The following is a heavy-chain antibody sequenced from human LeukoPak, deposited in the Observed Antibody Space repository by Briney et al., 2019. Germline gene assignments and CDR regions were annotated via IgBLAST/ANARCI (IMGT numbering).Heavy chain of an antibody. J-gene: IGHJ3*02. CDR1: GGSISSSSYY. CDR3: ARVQKSITIFGVVIIHPQDAFDI. V-gene: IGHV4-39*07. D-gene: IGHD3-3*01. Sequence: SETLSLTCTVSGGSISSSSYYWGWIRQPPGKGLEWIGSIYYSGSTYYNPSLKSRVTISVDTSKNQFSLKLSSVTAADTAVYYCARVQKSITIFGVVIIHPQDAFDIWGQGTMVTVSS. CDR2: IYYSGST.